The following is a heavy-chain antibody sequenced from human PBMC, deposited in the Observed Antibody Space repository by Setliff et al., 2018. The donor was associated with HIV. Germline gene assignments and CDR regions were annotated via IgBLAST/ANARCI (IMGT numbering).Heavy chain of an antibody. V-gene: IGHV1-2*02. J-gene: IGHJ5*02. CDR2: INPDSGGT. D-gene: IGHD3-10*01. CDR1: TFTLNGYF. CDR3: AGGEIYGVMTFDH. Sequence: ASVTVSCKASTFTLNGYFLHWVRQAPGQGLEWMGWINPDSGGTNYAPKFQGRVTMTRDTSISTVYMELRRLKPNDTAVYYCAGGEIYGVMTFDHWGQGTLVTVSS.